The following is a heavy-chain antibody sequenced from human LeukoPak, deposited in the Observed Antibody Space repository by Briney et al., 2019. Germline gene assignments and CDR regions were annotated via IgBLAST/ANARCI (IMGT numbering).Heavy chain of an antibody. D-gene: IGHD6-19*01. J-gene: IGHJ6*02. CDR1: GGSISSYY. CDR3: ARDSLDPVAGTGYYYYYGMDV. CDR2: IYYSGST. Sequence: PSETLSLTCTVSGGSISSYYWSWIRQPPGKGLEWIGYIYYSGSTNYNPSLKSRVTISVDTSKNQFSLKLSSVTAADTAVYYCARDSLDPVAGTGYYYYYGMDVWGQGTTVTVSS. V-gene: IGHV4-59*01.